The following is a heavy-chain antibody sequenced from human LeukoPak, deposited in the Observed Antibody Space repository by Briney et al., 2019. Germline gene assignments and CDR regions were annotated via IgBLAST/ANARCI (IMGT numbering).Heavy chain of an antibody. V-gene: IGHV1-69*04. Sequence: PSVTVSCTASGTTFSSYAISWVRQAPGQAFEWMGRIIPIFGIANYAQKFQGRVTITADKSTSTAYMDPSSLRSEDTAVYYCAFPKPYYYDSSGSETFDHCGQGTLVTVSS. CDR1: GTTFSSYA. J-gene: IGHJ4*02. CDR2: IIPIFGIA. CDR3: AFPKPYYYDSSGSETFDH. D-gene: IGHD3-22*01.